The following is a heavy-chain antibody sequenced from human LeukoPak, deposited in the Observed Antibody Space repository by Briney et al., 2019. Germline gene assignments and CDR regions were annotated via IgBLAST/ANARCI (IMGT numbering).Heavy chain of an antibody. V-gene: IGHV3-21*01. D-gene: IGHD6-13*01. CDR2: ISSSSSYI. CDR1: GFTFSSYS. Sequence: GGSLRLSCVASGFTFSSYSVNWVRQAPGKGLEWVSSISSSSSYIYYADSVKGRFTISRDNAKNSLYLQMNSLRAEDTAVYYCARGLVAAAGTNYYMDVWGKGTTVTVSS. J-gene: IGHJ6*03. CDR3: ARGLVAAAGTNYYMDV.